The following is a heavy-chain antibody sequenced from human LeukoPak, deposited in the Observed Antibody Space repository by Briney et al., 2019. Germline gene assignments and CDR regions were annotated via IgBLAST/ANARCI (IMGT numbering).Heavy chain of an antibody. J-gene: IGHJ4*02. V-gene: IGHV3-33*01. CDR1: GFTFSSYG. Sequence: GRSLRLSCAASGFTFSSYGMHWVRQAPGKGLEWVAVIWYDGSNKYYADSVKGRFTISRDNSKNTLYLQMNSLRVEDTAVYYCARESSGYYFDYWGQGTLVTVSS. CDR3: ARESSGYYFDY. CDR2: IWYDGSNK. D-gene: IGHD6-25*01.